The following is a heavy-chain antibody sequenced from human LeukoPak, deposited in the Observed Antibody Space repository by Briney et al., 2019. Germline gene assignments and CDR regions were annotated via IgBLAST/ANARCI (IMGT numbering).Heavy chain of an antibody. CDR2: ISSSGNTI. V-gene: IGHV3-48*04. Sequence: PGGSLRLSCAASGFTFSSYSMNWVRQAPGKGLEWVPYISSSGNTIDYADSVKGRFTISRDNAKNSLYLQMVSLRAEDTAVYYCARLRGYSYGYGDYWGQGTLVTVSS. CDR1: GFTFSSYS. J-gene: IGHJ4*02. CDR3: ARLRGYSYGYGDY. D-gene: IGHD5-18*01.